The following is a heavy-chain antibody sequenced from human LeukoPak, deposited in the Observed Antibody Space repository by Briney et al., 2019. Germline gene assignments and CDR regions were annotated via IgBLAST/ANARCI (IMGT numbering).Heavy chain of an antibody. Sequence: PSETLSLTCTVSGGSISSYYWSWIRQPAGKGLEWIGRIYTSGSTNYNPSLKSRVTMSVDTSKNQFSLKLSSVTAADTAGYYCARDRGFGEAENNFDYWGQGTLVTVSS. J-gene: IGHJ4*02. V-gene: IGHV4-4*07. CDR1: GGSISSYY. CDR2: IYTSGST. D-gene: IGHD3-10*01. CDR3: ARDRGFGEAENNFDY.